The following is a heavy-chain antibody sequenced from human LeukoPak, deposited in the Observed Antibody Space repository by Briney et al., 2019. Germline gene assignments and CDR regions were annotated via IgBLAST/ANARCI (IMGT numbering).Heavy chain of an antibody. CDR2: INQAGSDK. V-gene: IGHV3-7*01. D-gene: IGHD3-10*01. Sequence: PGGSLRLSCAASGFTFSSSWMAWVRQTPGKGLEWVANINQAGSDKNYADSVKGRFTISRDNGKNSLYLQMDSLRAEDTALYYCARDYYTSGSHWGQGTLVIVSS. CDR3: ARDYYTSGSH. CDR1: GFTFSSSW. J-gene: IGHJ4*02.